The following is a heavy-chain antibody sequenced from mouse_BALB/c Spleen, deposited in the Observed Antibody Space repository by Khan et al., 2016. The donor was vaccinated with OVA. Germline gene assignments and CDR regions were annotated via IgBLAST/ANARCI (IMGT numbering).Heavy chain of an antibody. CDR2: MHFSGRT. CDR1: GYSITSDYS. V-gene: IGHV3-1*02. J-gene: IGHJ2*01. Sequence: EVQLQESGPDLVEPSQSLSLTCTVTGYSITSDYSWHWIRQFPGNKLEWLGYMHFSGRTNYNPSLKSRISITRDTSKNQFFLQLNSVTTEDSATYYCSILDYDGIDHWGQGTTLTVSS. CDR3: SILDYDGIDH. D-gene: IGHD2-4*01.